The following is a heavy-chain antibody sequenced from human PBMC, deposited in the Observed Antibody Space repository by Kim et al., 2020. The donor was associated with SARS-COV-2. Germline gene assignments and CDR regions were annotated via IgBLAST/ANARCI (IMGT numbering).Heavy chain of an antibody. Sequence: TNDQPSLQRRVTISVNPAKSQFSLKLSSVTAADTAVYYCARQSSSGDFDYWGQGTLVTVSS. J-gene: IGHJ4*02. CDR3: ARQSSSGDFDY. V-gene: IGHV4-59*08. D-gene: IGHD1-26*01. CDR2: T.